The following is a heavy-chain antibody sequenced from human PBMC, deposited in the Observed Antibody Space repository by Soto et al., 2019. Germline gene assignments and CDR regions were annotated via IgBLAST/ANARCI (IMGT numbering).Heavy chain of an antibody. Sequence: GGSLRLSCTASGFTSGDYAMSWVRQAPGKGLEWVGFIRSKAYGGTTEYAASVKGRFTISRDDSKSIAYLQMNSLKTEDTAVYYCTRVVANSSPTPGYWFDPWGQGTLVTVSS. V-gene: IGHV3-49*04. CDR1: GFTSGDYA. CDR3: TRVVANSSPTPGYWFDP. CDR2: IRSKAYGGTT. J-gene: IGHJ5*02. D-gene: IGHD6-13*01.